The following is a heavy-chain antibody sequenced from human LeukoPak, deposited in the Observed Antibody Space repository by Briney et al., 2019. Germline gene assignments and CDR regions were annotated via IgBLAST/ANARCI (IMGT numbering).Heavy chain of an antibody. CDR3: ARALRGYYYDSSGYYRGRAFDI. J-gene: IGHJ3*02. CDR2: ISSSSSTI. CDR1: GFTFSSYS. V-gene: IGHV3-48*02. D-gene: IGHD3-22*01. Sequence: PGGSLRLSCAASGFTFSSYSMNWVRQAPGKGLEWVSYISSSSSTIYYADSVKGRFTISRDNAKNSLYLQMNSLRDEDTAVYYCARALRGYYYDSSGYYRGRAFDIWGQGTMVTVSS.